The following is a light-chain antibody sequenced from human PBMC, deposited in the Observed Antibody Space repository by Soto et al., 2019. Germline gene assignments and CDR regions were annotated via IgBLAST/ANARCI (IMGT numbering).Light chain of an antibody. Sequence: QSALTQPASVSGSPGQSITISCTGTSSDVGGYNYVSWYQQHPGKAPKLMIYEVSNRPSGVSNRFPGSKSGNTASLTISGLQVEDDADYYCRSYTCRSPLKVFGTGTKLTVL. J-gene: IGLJ1*01. CDR3: RSYTCRSPLKV. V-gene: IGLV2-14*01. CDR2: EVS. CDR1: SSDVGGYNY.